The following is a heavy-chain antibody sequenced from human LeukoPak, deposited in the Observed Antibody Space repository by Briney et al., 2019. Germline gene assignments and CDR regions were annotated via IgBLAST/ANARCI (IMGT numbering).Heavy chain of an antibody. Sequence: SRKASGGTFSSYAMHWVRQAPGKGLEWVAVISYDGSNKYYADSVKGRFTISRDNSKNTLYLQMNSLRAEDTAVYYCARGSGLLLWSGELLEHWGQGTLVTVSS. J-gene: IGHJ1*01. CDR3: ARGSGLLLWSGELLEH. V-gene: IGHV3-30-3*01. CDR1: GGTFSSYA. D-gene: IGHD3-10*01. CDR2: ISYDGSNK.